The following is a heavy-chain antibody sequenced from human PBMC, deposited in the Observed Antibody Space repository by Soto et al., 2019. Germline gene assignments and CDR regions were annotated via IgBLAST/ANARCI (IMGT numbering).Heavy chain of an antibody. CDR2: IRSKAYGGTT. Sequence: PGGFLRLSCTASGFTFGDYAMSWFRQAPGKGLEWVGFIRSKAYGGTTEYAASVKGRFTISRDDSKSIAYLQMNSLKTEDTAVYYCSSSSDYYYYGMDVWGQGTTVTVSS. D-gene: IGHD6-6*01. CDR1: GFTFGDYA. V-gene: IGHV3-49*03. J-gene: IGHJ6*02. CDR3: SSSSDYYYYGMDV.